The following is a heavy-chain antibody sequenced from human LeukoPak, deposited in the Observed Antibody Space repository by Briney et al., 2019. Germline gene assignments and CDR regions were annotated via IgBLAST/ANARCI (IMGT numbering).Heavy chain of an antibody. V-gene: IGHV3-21*01. J-gene: IGHJ6*04. CDR3: ARIWFGELRVGMDV. Sequence: GGSLRLSCAASGFTFSSSSMNWVRQAPGEGLEWVSSISSSSYIYYADSVKGRFTISRDNAKNSLYLQMNSLRAEDTAVYYCARIWFGELRVGMDVWGKGTTVTVSS. D-gene: IGHD3-10*01. CDR2: ISSSSYI. CDR1: GFTFSSSS.